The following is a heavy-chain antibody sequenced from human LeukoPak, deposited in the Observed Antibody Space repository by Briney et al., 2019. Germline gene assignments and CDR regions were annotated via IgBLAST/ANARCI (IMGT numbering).Heavy chain of an antibody. J-gene: IGHJ4*02. V-gene: IGHV1-24*01. CDR3: ATNVYVLRYFDW. D-gene: IGHD3-9*01. Sequence: ASVKVSCKVSGYTLTELSMHWVRQAPGKGLEWMGGFDPEDGETIYAQKFQGRVTMTEDTSTDTAYMELSSLRSEDTAVYYCATNVYVLRYFDWWGGGTLVTVSS. CDR1: GYTLTELS. CDR2: FDPEDGET.